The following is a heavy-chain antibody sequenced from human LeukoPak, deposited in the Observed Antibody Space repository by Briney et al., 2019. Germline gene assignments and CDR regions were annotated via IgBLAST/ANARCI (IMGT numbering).Heavy chain of an antibody. V-gene: IGHV1-2*02. Sequence: ASVKVSCKASGYTFTGYCMHWVRQAPGQGLEWMGWINPNSGGTNYAQKFQGRVTMTRDTSIRTAYMVLIRLKSDDTAVFYCARGGPLDWAPDAFDLWGQGTMVTVSS. J-gene: IGHJ3*01. D-gene: IGHD3/OR15-3a*01. CDR3: ARGGPLDWAPDAFDL. CDR1: GYTFTGYC. CDR2: INPNSGGT.